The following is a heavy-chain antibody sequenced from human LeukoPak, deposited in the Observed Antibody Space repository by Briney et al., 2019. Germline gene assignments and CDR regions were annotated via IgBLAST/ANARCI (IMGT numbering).Heavy chain of an antibody. CDR2: IIPILGIA. CDR3: AREERDIVVVVAATGLYNWFDP. CDR1: GGTFSSYA. Sequence: SVEVSCKASGGTFSSYAISWVRQAPGQGLEWMGRIIPILGIANYAQKFQGRVTITADKSTSTAYMELSSLRSEDTAVYYCAREERDIVVVVAATGLYNWFDPWGQGTLVTVSS. D-gene: IGHD2-15*01. J-gene: IGHJ5*02. V-gene: IGHV1-69*04.